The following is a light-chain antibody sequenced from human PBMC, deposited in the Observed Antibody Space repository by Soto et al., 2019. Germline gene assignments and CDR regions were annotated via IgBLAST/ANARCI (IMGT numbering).Light chain of an antibody. Sequence: DIQMTQSPSTLSASVGERVTITCRASQSISSWLAWYQQKPGKAPKFLIYDASSLESGVPSRFSGSGSGTDFTLTISSLQPDDFATYYCQQYNSYPRTFGRGTKVEIK. CDR1: QSISSW. CDR2: DAS. CDR3: QQYNSYPRT. J-gene: IGKJ1*01. V-gene: IGKV1-5*01.